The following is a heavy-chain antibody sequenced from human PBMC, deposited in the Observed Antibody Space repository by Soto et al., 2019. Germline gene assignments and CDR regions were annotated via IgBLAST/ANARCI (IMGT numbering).Heavy chain of an antibody. J-gene: IGHJ4*02. D-gene: IGHD5-18*01. CDR2: FNPSGTST. V-gene: IGHV1-46*01. CDR3: ARALPRSSGYSYGALDY. Sequence: QVQLVQSGAEVKKPGASVKVSCKASGYTFTNYYMHWVRQAPGQGLEWMGIFNPSGTSTTYAQKFQGRVTMTRETSTSTVYMELNSLRSDDTAVYYCARALPRSSGYSYGALDYWGQGTLVTVSS. CDR1: GYTFTNYY.